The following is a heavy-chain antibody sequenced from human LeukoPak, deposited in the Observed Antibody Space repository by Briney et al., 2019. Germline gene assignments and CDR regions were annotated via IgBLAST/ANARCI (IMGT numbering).Heavy chain of an antibody. CDR2: IYYSGST. CDR1: GGSISSYY. D-gene: IGHD3-22*01. CDR3: ARAVSGSYYYFDY. V-gene: IGHV4-59*01. J-gene: IGHJ4*02. Sequence: SETLSLTCTVSGGSISSYYWSWIRQPPGKGLEWIGYIYYSGSTNHNPSLNSRVTISVDTSKNQFSLKLSSVTAADTAVYYYARAVSGSYYYFDYWGQGTLVTVSS.